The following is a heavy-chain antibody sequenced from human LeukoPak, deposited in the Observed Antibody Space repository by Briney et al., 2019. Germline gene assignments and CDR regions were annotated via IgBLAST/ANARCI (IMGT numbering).Heavy chain of an antibody. CDR2: ISSSDGTT. Sequence: GGSLRLSCAASGFTFSSYDMSWVRQAPGKGLEWVSAISSSDGTTYYADPVKGRFTISRDTSKNTLYLQMNSLRAEDTAVYYCAKDRGLLSCFGELLHFFDHWGQGTLVTVSS. CDR1: GFTFSSYD. J-gene: IGHJ4*02. D-gene: IGHD3-10*01. CDR3: AKDRGLLSCFGELLHFFDH. V-gene: IGHV3-23*01.